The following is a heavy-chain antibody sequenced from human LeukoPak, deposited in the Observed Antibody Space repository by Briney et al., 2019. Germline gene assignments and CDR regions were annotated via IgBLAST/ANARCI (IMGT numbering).Heavy chain of an antibody. J-gene: IGHJ5*02. CDR2: INGDGRST. CDR1: GFTFSSYW. D-gene: IGHD6-19*01. V-gene: IGHV3-74*01. Sequence: GGSLRLSCAASGFTFSSYWLHWVRQTPGKGLVWVSRINGDGRSTSYADSAKGRFTISRDNAKNTLYLQMNSLRAEDTAVYYCARGTSGWGFDLWGQGTQVTVSS. CDR3: ARGTSGWGFDL.